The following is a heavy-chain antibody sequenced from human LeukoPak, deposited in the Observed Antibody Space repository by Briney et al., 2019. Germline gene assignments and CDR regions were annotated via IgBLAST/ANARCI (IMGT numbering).Heavy chain of an antibody. D-gene: IGHD1-1*01. CDR1: GGSISSYY. CDR2: IYYSGST. CDR3: ASHPPGT. J-gene: IGHJ4*02. Sequence: SETLSLTCTVSGGSISSYYWSWIRQPPGKGLEWIGYIYYSGSTNYNPSLKSRVTISVDTSKNQFSLKLSSVIAADTAVYYCASHPPGTWGQGTLVTVSS. V-gene: IGHV4-59*01.